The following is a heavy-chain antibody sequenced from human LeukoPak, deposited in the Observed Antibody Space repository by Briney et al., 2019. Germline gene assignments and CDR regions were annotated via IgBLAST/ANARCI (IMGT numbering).Heavy chain of an antibody. D-gene: IGHD4-23*01. V-gene: IGHV3-7*01. CDR3: TREQDREASATVVGDY. CDR1: AFTFSNYW. CDR2: IKKDGSKK. Sequence: GGSLRLSCAASAFTFSNYWMSWVRQAPGKGLEWVANIKKDGSKKYYVDSVKGRFTISRDNAKNSLFLQMNSLRAEDTAVYYCTREQDREASATVVGDYWGQGTLVTVSS. J-gene: IGHJ4*02.